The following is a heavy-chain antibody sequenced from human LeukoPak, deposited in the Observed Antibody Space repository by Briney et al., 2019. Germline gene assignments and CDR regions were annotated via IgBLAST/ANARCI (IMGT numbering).Heavy chain of an antibody. J-gene: IGHJ4*02. D-gene: IGHD5-18*01. CDR2: ISYDGSNK. Sequence: PGGSLRLSCAASGFTFSSYAMHWVRQAPGKGLEWVAVISYDGSNKYYADSVKGRFTISRDNSKNTLYLQMNSLRAEDTAVYYCAREQDTAIDFDYWGQGTLVTVSS. CDR3: AREQDTAIDFDY. CDR1: GFTFSSYA. V-gene: IGHV3-30-3*01.